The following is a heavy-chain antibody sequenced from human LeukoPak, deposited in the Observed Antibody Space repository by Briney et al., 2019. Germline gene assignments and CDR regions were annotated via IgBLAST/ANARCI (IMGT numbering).Heavy chain of an antibody. CDR1: GFTFSSYG. CDR2: IRYDGSNK. V-gene: IGHV3-30*02. Sequence: GGSLRLSCAASGFTFSSYGMHWVRQAPGKGLEWAAFIRYDGSNKYYADSVKGRFTISGDNSKNTLYLQMNSLRAEDTAVYYCAKELEYSSSSLDYWGQGTLVTVSS. J-gene: IGHJ4*02. D-gene: IGHD6-6*01. CDR3: AKELEYSSSSLDY.